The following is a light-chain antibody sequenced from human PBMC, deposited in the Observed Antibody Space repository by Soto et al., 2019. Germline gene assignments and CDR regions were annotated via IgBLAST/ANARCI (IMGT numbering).Light chain of an antibody. Sequence: QSALTQPASVSGSPGQSITISCTGTSSDVGGYKYVSWYQLHPGKAPKLMIYEVSNRPSGISNRFSASKSGNTASLTISGLQAEDEADYYCFSYTSSTAYDFGTGTKLTVL. J-gene: IGLJ1*01. CDR1: SSDVGGYKY. CDR3: FSYTSSTAYD. CDR2: EVS. V-gene: IGLV2-14*01.